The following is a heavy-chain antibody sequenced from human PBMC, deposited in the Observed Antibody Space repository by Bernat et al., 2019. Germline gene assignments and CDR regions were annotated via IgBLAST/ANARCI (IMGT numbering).Heavy chain of an antibody. D-gene: IGHD2-15*01. CDR3: AHIGYCSGGSCLGEPTEYFQH. CDR2: IIPIFGTA. Sequence: QVQLVQSGAEVKKPGSSVKVSCKASGGTFSSYAISWVRQAPGQGLEWMGGIIPIFGTANYAQKFQGRVTITADESTSTAYMELSSLRSEDTAVYYCAHIGYCSGGSCLGEPTEYFQHWGQGTLVTASS. J-gene: IGHJ1*01. CDR1: GGTFSSYA. V-gene: IGHV1-69*01.